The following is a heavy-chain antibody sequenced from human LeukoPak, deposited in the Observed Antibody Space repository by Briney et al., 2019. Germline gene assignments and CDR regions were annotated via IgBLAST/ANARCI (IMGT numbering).Heavy chain of an antibody. CDR1: GFTFSSYG. D-gene: IGHD6-13*01. CDR2: IRYDGSNK. CDR3: ASLHSSSWYLDYFDY. J-gene: IGHJ4*02. Sequence: PGGSLRLSCAAPGFTFSSYGMHWVRQAPGKGLEWEAFIRYDGSNKYYADSVKGRFTISRDNSKNTLYLQMNSLRAEDTAVYYCASLHSSSWYLDYFDYWGQGTLVTVSS. V-gene: IGHV3-30*02.